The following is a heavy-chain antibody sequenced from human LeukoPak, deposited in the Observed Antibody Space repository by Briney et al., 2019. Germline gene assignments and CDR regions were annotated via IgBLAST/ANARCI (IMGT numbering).Heavy chain of an antibody. CDR1: GYTFTGYY. CDR3: AREGYSGYDGAFDI. D-gene: IGHD5-12*01. CDR2: INPNSGGT. J-gene: IGHJ3*02. Sequence: ASVKVSCKASGYTFTGYYMHWERQAPGQGLEWMGWINPNSGGTNYAQKFQGWVTMTRDTSISTAYMELNRLRSDDTAVYYCAREGYSGYDGAFDIWGQGTMVTVFS. V-gene: IGHV1-2*04.